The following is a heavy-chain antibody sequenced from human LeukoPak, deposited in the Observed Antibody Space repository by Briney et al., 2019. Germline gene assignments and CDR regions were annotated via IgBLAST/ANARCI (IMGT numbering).Heavy chain of an antibody. CDR2: ISNSSSYI. D-gene: IGHD3-9*01. CDR3: ARDLCVLRYFDWLPYDAFDI. J-gene: IGHJ3*02. V-gene: IGHV3-21*01. CDR1: GFTFSSYS. Sequence: AGSLTLSCTASGFTFSSYSMNWLRQAPGKGLEWLPSISNSSSYIYYADSVKRRFTIDRDNAKNSLYLQMNSLRAEDTAVYYCARDLCVLRYFDWLPYDAFDIWGQGTMVTVSS.